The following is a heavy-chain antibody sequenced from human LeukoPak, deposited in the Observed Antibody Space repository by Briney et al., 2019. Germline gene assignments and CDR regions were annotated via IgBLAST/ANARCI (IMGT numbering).Heavy chain of an antibody. CDR3: ARVGRSRGSLPNSYYYMDV. J-gene: IGHJ6*03. D-gene: IGHD2-15*01. Sequence: SVKVSCKASRDTFDSYSISWLRQAPGQGLEWIGGTIPMFGSANYAQKFQGRVTITTDQTTTTAYMELSSLSSEDTAVYYCARVGRSRGSLPNSYYYMDVWGKGTTVTVSS. CDR1: RDTFDSYS. V-gene: IGHV1-69*05. CDR2: TIPMFGSA.